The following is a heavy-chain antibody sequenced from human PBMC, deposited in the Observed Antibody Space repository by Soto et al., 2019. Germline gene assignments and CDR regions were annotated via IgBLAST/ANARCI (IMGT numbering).Heavy chain of an antibody. CDR2: ISSSSSFI. D-gene: IGHD3-16*01. CDR3: ARDWVNAFDI. J-gene: IGHJ3*02. CDR1: GFAFGSYS. Sequence: EVQLVESGGDLVQRGGSLRLSCAASGFAFGSYSMSWVRQAPGTGLEWLSYISSSSSFIYYADSVRGRFTIFRDNAKNSLYLQMNSLRDDDTAVYYCARDWVNAFDIWGQGTMVTVSS. V-gene: IGHV3-48*02.